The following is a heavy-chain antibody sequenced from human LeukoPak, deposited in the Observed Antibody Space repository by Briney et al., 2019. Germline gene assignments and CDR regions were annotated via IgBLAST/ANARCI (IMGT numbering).Heavy chain of an antibody. J-gene: IGHJ4*01. V-gene: IGHV3-21*01. CDR1: GFTFSTYS. Sequence: GGSPRLSCAASGFTFSTYSMNWVRQAPGKGLEWVSSISSTSTYVYYADSVKGRFTISRDNAKNSLFLQMNSLRAEDTAVYYCARVPGDYWGHGTLVTVSS. CDR3: ARVPGDY. D-gene: IGHD1-14*01. CDR2: ISSTSTYV.